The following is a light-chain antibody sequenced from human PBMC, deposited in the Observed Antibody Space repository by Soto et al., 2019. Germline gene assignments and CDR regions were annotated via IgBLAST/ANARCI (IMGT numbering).Light chain of an antibody. V-gene: IGLV2-11*01. J-gene: IGLJ3*02. Sequence: QSALTQPHSVSGSPGQSVTISCTGTSSDVGGYNYVSWYQQHPGKAPKLMIYDVSKRPSGVPDRFSGSKSGNTASLTISGLQAEDEDDYYCCSYAGSYTWVFGGGTKLTVL. CDR1: SSDVGGYNY. CDR3: CSYAGSYTWV. CDR2: DVS.